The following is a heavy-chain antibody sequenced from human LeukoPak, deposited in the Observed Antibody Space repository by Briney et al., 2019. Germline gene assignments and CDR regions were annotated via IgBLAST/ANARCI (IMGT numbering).Heavy chain of an antibody. CDR2: ISQDGSEK. Sequence: GGSLRLSCAASGFTFNSYWMSWVRRAPGKGLEWVAKISQDGSEKNYVDSVKGRFTISRDNAKNSLDLQMNSLRVEDTAVYYCARGGWGPDYWGQGTLVTVSS. D-gene: IGHD6-19*01. CDR3: ARGGWGPDY. J-gene: IGHJ4*02. V-gene: IGHV3-7*05. CDR1: GFTFNSYW.